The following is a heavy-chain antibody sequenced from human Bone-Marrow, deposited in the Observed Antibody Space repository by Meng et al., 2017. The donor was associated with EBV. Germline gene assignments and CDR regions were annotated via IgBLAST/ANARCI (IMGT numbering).Heavy chain of an antibody. V-gene: IGHV1-69*01. Sequence: QVQMEQSGAEVKMPGSSVKISCKTSGGPFRSDAVSWVRQGPGQGLEWLGGLIPMSGAPHYAQKFQNRVTITADEYTRTHYMELSSLRSDDTAVYYCASESGRGFTPDFWGQGTLVTVSS. CDR2: LIPMSGAP. J-gene: IGHJ4*02. D-gene: IGHD3-10*01. CDR3: ASESGRGFTPDF. CDR1: GGPFRSDA.